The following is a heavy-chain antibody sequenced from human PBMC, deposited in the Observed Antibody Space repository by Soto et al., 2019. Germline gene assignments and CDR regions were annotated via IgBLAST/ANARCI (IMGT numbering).Heavy chain of an antibody. CDR1: GFTFSSYA. CDR3: AKDAYYDFWSGSPDAFDI. V-gene: IGHV3-23*01. D-gene: IGHD3-3*01. Sequence: PGGSLRLSCAASGFTFSSYAMSWVRQAPGKGLEWVSAISGSGGSTYYADSVKGRFTISRDNSKNTLYLQMNSLRAEDTAVYYCAKDAYYDFWSGSPDAFDIWGQGTMVTVSS. CDR2: ISGSGGST. J-gene: IGHJ3*02.